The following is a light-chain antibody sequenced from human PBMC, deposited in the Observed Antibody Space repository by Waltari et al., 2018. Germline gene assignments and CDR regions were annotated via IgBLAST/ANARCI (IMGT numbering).Light chain of an antibody. J-gene: IGKJ2*01. Sequence: DIQMTQSPSSLSASVGDRDTITCRTSQSISNWLAWYQQKPAKAPILMNYTASILKSGVPSRFSGSGSGTQFTLTISSLQPGDFATYYCQQYNTYSSFGQGTKLEIK. CDR3: QQYNTYSS. V-gene: IGKV1-5*03. CDR2: TAS. CDR1: QSISNW.